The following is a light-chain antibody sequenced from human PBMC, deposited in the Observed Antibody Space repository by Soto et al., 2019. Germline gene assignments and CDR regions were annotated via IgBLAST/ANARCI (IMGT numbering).Light chain of an antibody. CDR1: SSDVGTYNY. CDR3: SSYTSRSTWV. CDR2: DVS. Sequence: QSALTQPASVSGSPGQSITISCTGSSSDVGTYNYVSWYQQHPGKAPKLIIYDVSNRPSGTSNRFSGSKSGNTASLTISGLQAEDEADYYCSSYTSRSTWVFGGGTKLTVL. J-gene: IGLJ2*01. V-gene: IGLV2-14*03.